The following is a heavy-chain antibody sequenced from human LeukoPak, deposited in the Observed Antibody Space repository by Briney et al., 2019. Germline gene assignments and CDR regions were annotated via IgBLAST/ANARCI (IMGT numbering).Heavy chain of an antibody. Sequence: SQTLSLTCAISGDSVSSNSVTWNWIRQSPSRGLEWLGRTYYRSTWYNDYAVSVRGRITVNPDTPKNQFSLHLNSVTPEDTAVYYCARKLTQYDCFDPWGQGILVTVSS. CDR3: ARKLTQYDCFDP. CDR1: GDSVSSNSVT. J-gene: IGHJ5*02. CDR2: TYYRSTWYN. V-gene: IGHV6-1*01. D-gene: IGHD1-1*01.